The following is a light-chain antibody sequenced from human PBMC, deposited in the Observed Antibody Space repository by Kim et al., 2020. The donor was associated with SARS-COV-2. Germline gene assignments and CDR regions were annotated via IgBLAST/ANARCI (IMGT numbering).Light chain of an antibody. J-gene: IGLJ2*01. V-gene: IGLV2-14*04. CDR3: SSYTSSNTVV. CDR2: GVT. CDR1: GSDVGGSDY. Sequence: GQSVNLSCTGTGSDVGGSDYVSWYQQHPGKDPKLMIYGVTKRPSRVSNRFSGSKSGNTASLTISGLQAEDEADSYCSSYTSSNTVVFGGGTKVTVL.